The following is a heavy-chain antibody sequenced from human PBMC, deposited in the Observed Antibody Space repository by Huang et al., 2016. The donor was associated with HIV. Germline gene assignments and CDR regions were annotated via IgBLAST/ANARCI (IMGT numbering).Heavy chain of an antibody. CDR1: SLNSGKYY. Sequence: SLNSGKYYWGWIRQSHGKGLEWIGSIFYTGSAHYNPSLESRVTRFVASSKSQLSVRLRSVTAADTAVYYCARRRTHFTFDYWGQGTLVTVSS. CDR2: IFYTGSA. CDR3: ARRRTHFTFDY. V-gene: IGHV4-39*01. J-gene: IGHJ4*02.